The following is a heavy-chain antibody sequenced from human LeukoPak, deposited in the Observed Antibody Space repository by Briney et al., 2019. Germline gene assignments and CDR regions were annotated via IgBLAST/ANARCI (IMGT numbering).Heavy chain of an antibody. J-gene: IGHJ3*02. CDR2: ISWNSGSI. V-gene: IGHV3-9*01. Sequence: PGRSLRLSCAASGFTFDDYAMHWVRQAPGKGLEWVPGISWNSGSIGYADSVKGRFTISRDNAKNSLYLQMNSLRAEDTALYYCAKVPAATYAFDIWGQGTMVTASS. D-gene: IGHD2-2*01. CDR1: GFTFDDYA. CDR3: AKVPAATYAFDI.